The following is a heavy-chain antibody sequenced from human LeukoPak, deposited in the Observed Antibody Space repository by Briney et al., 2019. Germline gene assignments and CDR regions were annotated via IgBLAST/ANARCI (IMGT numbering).Heavy chain of an antibody. CDR2: IIPIFGTA. CDR3: ATFREERYGSGYYFDC. D-gene: IGHD3-10*01. CDR1: GGTFSSYA. J-gene: IGHJ4*02. Sequence: LVKVSCKASGGTFSSYAISWVRQAPGQGLEWMGGIIPIFGTANYAQKFQGRVTITADKSTSTAYMELSSLRSEDTAVYYCATFREERYGSGYYFDCWGQGTLVTVSS. V-gene: IGHV1-69*06.